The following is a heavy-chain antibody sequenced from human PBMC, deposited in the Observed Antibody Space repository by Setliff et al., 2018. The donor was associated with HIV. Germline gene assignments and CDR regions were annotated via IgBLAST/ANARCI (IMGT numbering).Heavy chain of an antibody. CDR2: FDPEDGET. Sequence: ASVKVSCKISGYTLPELSIHWVRQAPGKGLEWMANFDPEDGETFYAQKFQGRLTMTEDTSTDTAYMELSSLRSDDTAMYYCATDPGYSSTWYSESFQHWGQGTVVTVSS. CDR1: GYTLPELS. J-gene: IGHJ1*01. V-gene: IGHV1-24*01. D-gene: IGHD6-13*01. CDR3: ATDPGYSSTWYSESFQH.